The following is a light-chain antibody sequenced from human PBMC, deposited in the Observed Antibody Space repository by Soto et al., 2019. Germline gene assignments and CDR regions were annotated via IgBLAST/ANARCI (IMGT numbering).Light chain of an antibody. CDR1: QSISSSF. V-gene: IGKV3-20*01. Sequence: EIVLTQSPGILSLSPGERAPLSCGASQSISSSFLAWYQQKPGQAPRLLIYGTSSRATGIPDRFSGSGSGTDFTLTISSLQSEDFAVYYCQQYNNWPPITFGQGTKVDIK. J-gene: IGKJ1*01. CDR2: GTS. CDR3: QQYNNWPPIT.